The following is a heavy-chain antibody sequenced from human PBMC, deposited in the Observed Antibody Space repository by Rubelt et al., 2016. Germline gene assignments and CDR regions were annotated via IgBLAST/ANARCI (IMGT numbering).Heavy chain of an antibody. CDR3: ARLAARSGIDY. Sequence: QVQLQQWGAGLLKPSETLSLTCAVYGGSFSGYYWSWIRQPPGKGLEWIGEINHSGSTNYNPFPKSRVTISVDTSKNQCSLKLSCVTAADTAVYYGARLAARSGIDYWGQGTLVTVSS. CDR2: INHSGST. D-gene: IGHD6-6*01. J-gene: IGHJ4*02. V-gene: IGHV4-34*01. CDR1: GGSFSGYY.